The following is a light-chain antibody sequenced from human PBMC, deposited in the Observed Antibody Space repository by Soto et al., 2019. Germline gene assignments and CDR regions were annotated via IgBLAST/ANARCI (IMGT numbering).Light chain of an antibody. CDR2: AAS. CDR1: QRISSTF. J-gene: IGKJ1*01. CDR3: QQYTSSPRA. Sequence: EIVLTQSPGTLSLSPGERATLSCRVSQRISSTFVAWYQQKPGQAPRLLIYAASSRATGIPDRFSGSGSGTDYTLTISSLEPEDFALYYCQQYTSSPRAFGQGTKV. V-gene: IGKV3-20*01.